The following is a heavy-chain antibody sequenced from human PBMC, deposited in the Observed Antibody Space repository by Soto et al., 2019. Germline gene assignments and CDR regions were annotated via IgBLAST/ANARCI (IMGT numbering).Heavy chain of an antibody. CDR1: GFTFSSYS. CDR3: ARDRPYYYDSSGYYYALDY. V-gene: IGHV3-48*02. D-gene: IGHD3-22*01. J-gene: IGHJ4*02. CDR2: ISSSSSTI. Sequence: EVQLVESGGGLVQPGGSLRLSCAASGFTFSSYSMNWVRQAPGKGLEWVSYISSSSSTIYYADSVKGRFTISRDNAKNSLYLQMNNLRDEDTAVYYCARDRPYYYDSSGYYYALDYWGQGTLVTVSS.